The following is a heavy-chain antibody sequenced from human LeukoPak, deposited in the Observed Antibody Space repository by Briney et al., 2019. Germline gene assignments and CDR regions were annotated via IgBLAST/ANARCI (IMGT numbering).Heavy chain of an antibody. V-gene: IGHV4-30-4*08. CDR3: ARGYYYDSSGLDY. Sequence: SQTLSLTCTVSGGSISSGDYYWSWIRQPPGKGLEWVGYIYYSGRTYYNPSLKSRVTISVDTSKNQFSLKLSSVTAADTAVYYCARGYYYDSSGLDYWGQGTLVTVSS. J-gene: IGHJ4*02. D-gene: IGHD3-22*01. CDR2: IYYSGRT. CDR1: GGSISSGDYY.